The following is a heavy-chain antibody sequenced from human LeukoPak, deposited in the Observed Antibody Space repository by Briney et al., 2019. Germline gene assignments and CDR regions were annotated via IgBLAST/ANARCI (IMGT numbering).Heavy chain of an antibody. CDR3: ARYRIAVAGTAN. V-gene: IGHV4-39*01. CDR2: IYYSGST. Sequence: PSETLSLTCTVSGGPISSSSYYWGWIRQPPGKGLEWIGSIYYSGSTYYNPSLKSRVTISVDTSKNQFSLKLSSVTAAGTAVYYCARYRIAVAGTANWGQGTLVTVSS. J-gene: IGHJ4*02. D-gene: IGHD6-19*01. CDR1: GGPISSSSYY.